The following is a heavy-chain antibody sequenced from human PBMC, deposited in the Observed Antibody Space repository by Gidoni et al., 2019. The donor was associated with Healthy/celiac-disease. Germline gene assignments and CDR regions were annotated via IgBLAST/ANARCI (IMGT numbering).Heavy chain of an antibody. Sequence: EVQLLESGGGLVPPGGSLRLSCAASGFPFSSYAMSWVRQAPGKGLEWVSAISGSGGTTYYADSVKGRFTISRDKSKNTLYLQMNSLRAEDTAVYYCAKAHLRYYYDSSGSSSWFDPWGQGTLVTVSS. D-gene: IGHD3-22*01. CDR2: ISGSGGTT. V-gene: IGHV3-23*01. CDR1: GFPFSSYA. CDR3: AKAHLRYYYDSSGSSSWFDP. J-gene: IGHJ5*02.